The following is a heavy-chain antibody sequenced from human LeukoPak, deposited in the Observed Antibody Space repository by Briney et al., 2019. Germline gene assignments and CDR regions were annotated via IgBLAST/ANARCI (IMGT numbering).Heavy chain of an antibody. CDR1: GFTFSSYN. CDR3: ARGGGNGFYYYMDV. V-gene: IGHV3-21*04. J-gene: IGHJ6*03. D-gene: IGHD4-23*01. Sequence: GGSLRLSCAPSGFTFSSYNLNWVRQAPGKGLEWVSTISSSSNYIYYADSVKGRFTISRDNAKNSLYLQMSSLRAEDTALYHCARGGGNGFYYYMDVWGKGTTVTVSS. CDR2: ISSSSNYI.